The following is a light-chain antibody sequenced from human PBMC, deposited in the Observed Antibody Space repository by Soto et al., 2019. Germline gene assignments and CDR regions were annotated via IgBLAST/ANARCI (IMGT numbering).Light chain of an antibody. V-gene: IGLV2-14*01. CDR1: SSDVGAYNY. CDR2: EVS. J-gene: IGLJ2*01. CDR3: SSYTSTSTLV. Sequence: QSALTQPASVSGSPGQSITISCTGTSSDVGAYNYVSWFQQHPGKAPKLMIYEVSNRSSGISSRFSGSKSGNTASLTISGLQAEDDADYYCSSYTSTSTLVFGGGTKVTVL.